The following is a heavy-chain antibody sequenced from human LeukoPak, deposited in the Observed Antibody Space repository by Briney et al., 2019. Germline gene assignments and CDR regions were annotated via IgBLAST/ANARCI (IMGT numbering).Heavy chain of an antibody. V-gene: IGHV3-48*01. Sequence: GGSLRLSCAASGFTFSSYSMNWVRQAPGKGLEWVSYISSSSSTIYYADSVRGRFTISRDNSRNTVYLQMNSLRAEDTAVYYCAKDDRWLQFCCWGQGTLVTVSA. D-gene: IGHD5-24*01. CDR2: ISSSSSTI. CDR1: GFTFSSYS. J-gene: IGHJ4*02. CDR3: AKDDRWLQFCC.